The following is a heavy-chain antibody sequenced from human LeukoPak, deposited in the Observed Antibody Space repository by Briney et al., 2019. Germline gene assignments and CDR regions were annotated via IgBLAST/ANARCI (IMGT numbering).Heavy chain of an antibody. CDR2: IYSGGST. V-gene: IGHV3-53*01. Sequence: GGSLRLSCAASGFTVSSNYMSWVRQAPGKGLEWVSVIYSGGSTYYADSVKGRFTISRDNSKNTLYLQMNSLRAEDTAVYYCARDLLVGATTVYYGTDVWGQGTTVTVSS. CDR3: ARDLLVGATTVYYGTDV. D-gene: IGHD1-26*01. J-gene: IGHJ6*02. CDR1: GFTVSSNY.